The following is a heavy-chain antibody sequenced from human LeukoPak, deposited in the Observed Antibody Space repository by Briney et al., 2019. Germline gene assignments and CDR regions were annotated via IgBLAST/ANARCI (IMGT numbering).Heavy chain of an antibody. V-gene: IGHV3-23*01. J-gene: IGHJ5*02. CDR1: GFTFSSYA. D-gene: IGHD3-10*01. Sequence: GSLRLSCAASGFTFSSYATSWVRQAPGQGLEWVSAISGSGGSTYYADSVKGRFTISRDNSKNTLYLQMNSLRAEDTAVYYCAKAPYGSGSNNWFDPWGQGTLVTVSS. CDR2: ISGSGGST. CDR3: AKAPYGSGSNNWFDP.